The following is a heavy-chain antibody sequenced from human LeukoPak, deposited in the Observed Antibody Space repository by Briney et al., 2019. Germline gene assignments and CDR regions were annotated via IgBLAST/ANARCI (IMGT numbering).Heavy chain of an antibody. V-gene: IGHV3-30-3*01. D-gene: IGHD3-22*01. CDR2: ISYDGSNK. CDR3: ARGVVITTGLDC. J-gene: IGHJ4*02. Sequence: GRSLRLSCAASGFTFSSCAMHWVRQAPGKGLEWVAVISYDGSNKYYADSVKGRFTISRDNSKNTLYLQMNSLRAEDTAVYYCARGVVITTGLDCWGPGTLVTVSS. CDR1: GFTFSSCA.